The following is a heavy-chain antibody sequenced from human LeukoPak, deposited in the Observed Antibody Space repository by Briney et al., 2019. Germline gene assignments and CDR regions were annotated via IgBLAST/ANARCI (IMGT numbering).Heavy chain of an antibody. CDR2: IIPIFGTA. CDR3: ASPEGIVVVPAALLDDAFDI. D-gene: IGHD2-2*01. V-gene: IGHV1-69*13. Sequence: ASVKVSCKASGGTFSSYAISWVRQAPGQGLEWMGGIIPIFGTANYAQKFQGRVTITADESTSTAYMELSSLRSEDTAVYYCASPEGIVVVPAALLDDAFDIWGQGTMVTVSS. J-gene: IGHJ3*02. CDR1: GGTFSSYA.